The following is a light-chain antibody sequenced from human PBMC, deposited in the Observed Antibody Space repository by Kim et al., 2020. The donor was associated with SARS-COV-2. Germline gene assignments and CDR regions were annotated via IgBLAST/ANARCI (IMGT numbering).Light chain of an antibody. CDR1: QSVSSAY. V-gene: IGKV3-20*01. Sequence: IVLTQSPGTLPLSPGERATLSCRASQSVSSAYIAWYQQKPGQAPKLLIHGASSRATGIPDRFSGSAAGTDFTLTISRLETDDFAVYYCQQYGRSPWTFGQGTKVDIK. CDR2: GAS. J-gene: IGKJ1*01. CDR3: QQYGRSPWT.